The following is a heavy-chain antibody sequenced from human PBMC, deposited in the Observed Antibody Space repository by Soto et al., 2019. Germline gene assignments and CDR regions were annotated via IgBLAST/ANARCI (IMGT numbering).Heavy chain of an antibody. J-gene: IGHJ6*02. D-gene: IGHD3-16*02. CDR3: ARGRGRRGLRLGELSLYYGMDV. V-gene: IGHV4-30-2*01. CDR1: GGSISSGGYS. CDR2: IYHRGST. Sequence: SETLSLTCAVSGGSISSGGYSWSWIRQPPGKGLEWIGYIYHRGSTYYNPSLGSLVTIAIDRPKNQFSLKLSSVNAADTAVYYWARGRGRRGLRLGELSLYYGMDVWGQGTTVTVSS.